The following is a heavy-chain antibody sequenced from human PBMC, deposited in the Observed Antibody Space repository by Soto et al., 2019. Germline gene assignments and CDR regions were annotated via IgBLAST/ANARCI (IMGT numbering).Heavy chain of an antibody. CDR1: GYTFTSYA. D-gene: IGHD6-6*01. CDR2: INAGNGNT. V-gene: IGHV1-3*01. Sequence: ASVKVSCKASGYTFTSYAMHWVRQVPGQRLEWMGWINAGNGNTKYSQKFQGRVTITRDTSASTAYMELSSLRSEDTAVYYCASGGAARPGDGYYYYYYMDVWGKGTTVTVSS. CDR3: ASGGAARPGDGYYYYYYMDV. J-gene: IGHJ6*03.